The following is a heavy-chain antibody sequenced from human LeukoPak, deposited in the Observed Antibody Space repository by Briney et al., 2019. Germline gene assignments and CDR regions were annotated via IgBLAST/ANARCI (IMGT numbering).Heavy chain of an antibody. CDR1: GGSISSGGYS. CDR2: IYHSGST. CDR3: ARVRYCSGGSCSGYFDY. V-gene: IGHV4-30-2*01. D-gene: IGHD2-15*01. Sequence: PSETLSLTCAVSGGSISSGGYSWSWIRQPPGKGLEWIGYIYHSGSTYYNPSLKSRVTISVDRSKNQFFLKLSSVTAADTAVYYCARVRYCSGGSCSGYFDYWGQGTLVTVSS. J-gene: IGHJ4*02.